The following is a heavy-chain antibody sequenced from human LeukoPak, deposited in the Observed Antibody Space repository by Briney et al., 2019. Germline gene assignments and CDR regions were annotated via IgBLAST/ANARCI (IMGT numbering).Heavy chain of an antibody. V-gene: IGHV3-30*03. J-gene: IGHJ4*02. Sequence: GGSLRLSCAASGFTFSSYGMHWVRQAPGKGLEWVAVISYDGSNKYYADSVKGRFTISRDNSKNTLYLQMNSLRAEDTAVYYCASEAEVELVAAAGPHFDYWGQGTLVTVSS. D-gene: IGHD6-13*01. CDR1: GFTFSSYG. CDR3: ASEAEVELVAAAGPHFDY. CDR2: ISYDGSNK.